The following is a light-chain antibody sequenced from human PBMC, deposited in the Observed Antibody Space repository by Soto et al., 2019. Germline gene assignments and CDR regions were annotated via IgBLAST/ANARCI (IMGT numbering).Light chain of an antibody. CDR3: SSFTTNTPVI. CDR2: DVS. J-gene: IGLJ2*01. CDR1: SGHFGDDDY. V-gene: IGLV2-14*03. Sequence: QSALTQPASVSWSPGQSITISCTGTSGHFGDDDYVSWYQQHPHKAPKLIIYDVSDRPSGVSNRFSGSKSGNTASLTISGLQAEDEADYYCSSFTTNTPVIFGGGTKLTVL.